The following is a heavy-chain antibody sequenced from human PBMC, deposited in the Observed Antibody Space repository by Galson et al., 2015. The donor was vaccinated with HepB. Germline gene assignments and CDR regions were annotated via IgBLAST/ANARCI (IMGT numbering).Heavy chain of an antibody. CDR2: IYYSGST. V-gene: IGHV4-59*01. J-gene: IGHJ4*02. CDR3: ARVRRCSSTSCYLYYFDY. D-gene: IGHD2-2*01. CDR1: GGSISSYY. Sequence: LSLTCTVSGGSISSYYWSWIRQPPGKGLEWIGYIYYSGSTNYNPSLKSRVTISVDTSENQFSLKLSSVTAADTAVYYCARVRRCSSTSCYLYYFDYWGQGTLVTVSS.